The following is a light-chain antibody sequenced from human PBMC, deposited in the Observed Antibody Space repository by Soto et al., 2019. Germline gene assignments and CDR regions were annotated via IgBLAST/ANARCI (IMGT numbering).Light chain of an antibody. Sequence: QSVLTQPPSASGTPGQRVAISCSGSSSNIGSNSVNWYQQLPGMAPKLLIYGNDQRPSGVPDRFSGSKSGTSASLAIGGLQSEDEADYYCAAWDDSLNGHYVFGTGTKVTVL. J-gene: IGLJ1*01. CDR1: SSNIGSNS. V-gene: IGLV1-44*01. CDR2: GND. CDR3: AAWDDSLNGHYV.